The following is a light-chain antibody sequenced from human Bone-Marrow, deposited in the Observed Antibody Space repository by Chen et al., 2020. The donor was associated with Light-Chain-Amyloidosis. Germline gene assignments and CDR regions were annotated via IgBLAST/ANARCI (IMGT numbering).Light chain of an antibody. CDR2: EVT. CDR3: SSYTITNTLV. Sequence: HSALTQPASVSGSPGQSLTISCTGTSSDVGGDSHVSWYQQHPDKAPKLMIYEVTNRPSWVPDRFSGSKSDNTASLTISGLQTEDEADYFCSSYTITNTLVFGSGTRVTVL. V-gene: IGLV2-14*01. J-gene: IGLJ1*01. CDR1: SSDVGGDSH.